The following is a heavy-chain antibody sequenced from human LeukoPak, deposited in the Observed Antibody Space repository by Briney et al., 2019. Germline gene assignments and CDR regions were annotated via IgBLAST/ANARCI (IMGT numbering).Heavy chain of an antibody. J-gene: IGHJ3*01. V-gene: IGHV3-48*03. CDR2: ISSSGSII. CDR3: ARVDAFDL. Sequence: GGSLRLSCAASGFTFSNYKMNWVRQAPGKGLEWVSYISSSGSIIYYSDSVKGRFTISRDNAKNSLYLQMNSLRAEDTAVYYCARVDAFDLWGQGTMVTVSS. CDR1: GFTFSNYK.